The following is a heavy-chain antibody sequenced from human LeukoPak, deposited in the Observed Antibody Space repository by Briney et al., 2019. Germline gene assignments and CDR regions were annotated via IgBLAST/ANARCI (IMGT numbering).Heavy chain of an antibody. CDR1: GFTFSSYA. CDR2: ISYDGSNK. CDR3: SFAEG. D-gene: IGHD1-14*01. J-gene: IGHJ4*02. V-gene: IGHV3-30-3*01. Sequence: PGRXXRLSCAASGFTFSSYAMHWVRQAPGKGLEGVAVISYDGSNKYYADSVKGRFTISRDNSKNTLYLQMNSLRAEDTAVYYSSFAEGRGQGTLVTVSS.